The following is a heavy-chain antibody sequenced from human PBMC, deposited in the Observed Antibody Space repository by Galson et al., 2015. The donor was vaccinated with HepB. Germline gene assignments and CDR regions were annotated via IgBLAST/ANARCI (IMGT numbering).Heavy chain of an antibody. CDR3: AKDRGYCTNGVCYNRGYHWFDP. CDR1: GFTFSSYG. CDR2: ISYDGSNK. J-gene: IGHJ5*02. V-gene: IGHV3-30*18. Sequence: SLRLSCAASGFTFSSYGMHWVRQAPGKGLEWVAVISYDGSNKYYADSVKGRFTISRDNSKNTLYLQMNSLRAEDTAVYYCAKDRGYCTNGVCYNRGYHWFDPWGQGTLVTVSS. D-gene: IGHD2-8*01.